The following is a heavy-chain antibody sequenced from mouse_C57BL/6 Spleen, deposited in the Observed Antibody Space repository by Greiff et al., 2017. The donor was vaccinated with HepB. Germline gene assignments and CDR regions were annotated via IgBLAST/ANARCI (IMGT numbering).Heavy chain of an antibody. Sequence: EVKLVESGGGLVKPGGSLKLSCAASGFTFSDYGMHWVRQAPEKGLEWVANISSGSSTIYYADTVKGRFTISRDNAKNTLFLQMTSLRSEDTAMYYCARPGYGGAWFAYWGQGTLVTVSA. V-gene: IGHV5-17*01. D-gene: IGHD2-2*01. CDR2: ISSGSSTI. CDR1: GFTFSDYG. J-gene: IGHJ3*01. CDR3: ARPGYGGAWFAY.